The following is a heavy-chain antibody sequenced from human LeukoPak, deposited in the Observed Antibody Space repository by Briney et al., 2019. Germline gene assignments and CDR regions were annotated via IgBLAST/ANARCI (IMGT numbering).Heavy chain of an antibody. V-gene: IGHV3-23*01. Sequence: PGGSLRLSCAASGFTFSSYAMSWVRQAPGKGLEWVSAISGSGGSTYYADSVTGRFTISSDNSKNKLYLQMNSLRAEDTAVYYCAKSPSAWIQLWFLDHWGQGTLVTVSS. CDR3: AKSPSAWIQLWFLDH. CDR1: GFTFSSYA. J-gene: IGHJ4*02. D-gene: IGHD5-18*01. CDR2: ISGSGGST.